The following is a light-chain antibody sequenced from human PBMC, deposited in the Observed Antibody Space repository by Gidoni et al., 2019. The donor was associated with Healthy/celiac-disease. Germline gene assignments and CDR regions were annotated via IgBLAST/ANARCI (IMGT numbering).Light chain of an antibody. CDR3: QQSYSTPWT. CDR1: QSISSY. Sequence: DIHMTQSPSSLSASVGDRVTITCRASQSISSYLNWYQQKPGKAPNLLIYAASSLQSGVPSRFSGSGSGTDFTLTISSLQPEDFATYYCQQSYSTPWTFGQGTKVEIK. CDR2: AAS. V-gene: IGKV1-39*01. J-gene: IGKJ1*01.